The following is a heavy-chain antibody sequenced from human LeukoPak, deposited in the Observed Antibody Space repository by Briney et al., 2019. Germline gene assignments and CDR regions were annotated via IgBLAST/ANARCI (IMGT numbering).Heavy chain of an antibody. D-gene: IGHD5-18*01. V-gene: IGHV1-69*04. J-gene: IGHJ4*02. Sequence: SSVKVSCKASGGTFSSYAISWVRQAPGQGVEGMGIINPSDGRANYAQKLQGRVTMTRDTSTSTVYMDLSSLRSEDTAVYYCAKGGGGYSYGYDYWGQGTLVTVSS. CDR2: INPSDGRA. CDR1: GGTFSSYA. CDR3: AKGGGGYSYGYDY.